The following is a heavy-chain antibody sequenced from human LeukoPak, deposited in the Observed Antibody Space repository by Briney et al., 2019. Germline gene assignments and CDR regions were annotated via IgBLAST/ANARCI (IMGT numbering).Heavy chain of an antibody. Sequence: SETLSLTCTVSGGSISSYYWGWIRQPPGKGLEWIGSIYYSGSTYYNPSLKSRVTISVDTSKNQFSLKLSSVTAADTAVYYCARDQAYPLDYWGQGTLVTVSS. CDR1: GGSISSYY. V-gene: IGHV4-39*07. CDR2: IYYSGST. J-gene: IGHJ4*02. CDR3: ARDQAYPLDY.